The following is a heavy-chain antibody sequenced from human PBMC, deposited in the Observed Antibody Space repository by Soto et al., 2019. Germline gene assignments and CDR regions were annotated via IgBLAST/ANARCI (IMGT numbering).Heavy chain of an antibody. J-gene: IGHJ4*02. Sequence: EVQLLESGGGLVQPGGSLRLSCTASGFPFSSFAMSWVRQAPGKGLEWVSLISGSGGVTYYADSVKGRFTILRDNSKNTVYLQMNSLRAEDTAVYYCAKGGLLTGVAYFDYWGQGTLVTVSS. CDR1: GFPFSSFA. V-gene: IGHV3-23*01. CDR2: ISGSGGVT. CDR3: AKGGLLTGVAYFDY. D-gene: IGHD7-27*01.